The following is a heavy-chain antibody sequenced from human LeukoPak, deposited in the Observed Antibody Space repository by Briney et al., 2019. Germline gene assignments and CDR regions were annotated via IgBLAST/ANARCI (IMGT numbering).Heavy chain of an antibody. V-gene: IGHV3-21*05. J-gene: IGHJ4*02. CDR3: ARDTYRPQLIDS. CDR1: GFSFSLYA. Sequence: GGSLRLSCAASGFSFSLYAMNWVRQAPGKGLEWISYIDSGSDDILHADSVRGRFAISRDNAKNTLYLEMNSLRAEDTAVYYCARDTYRPQLIDSWGQGTLVTASS. CDR2: IDSGSDDI. D-gene: IGHD5-18*01.